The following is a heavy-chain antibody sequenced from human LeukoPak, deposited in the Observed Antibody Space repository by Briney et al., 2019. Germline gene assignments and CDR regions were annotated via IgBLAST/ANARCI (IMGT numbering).Heavy chain of an antibody. V-gene: IGHV1-2*02. CDR1: GYTFTGYY. J-gene: IGHJ4*02. Sequence: ASVTVSCKASGYTFTGYYMHWVRQAPGQGLEWMGWINPNSGGTNYAQKFQGRVTMTRDTSISTAYMELSRLRSDDTAVYYCARDVGRRIAAAGYWGQGTLVTVSS. CDR2: INPNSGGT. D-gene: IGHD6-13*01. CDR3: ARDVGRRIAAAGY.